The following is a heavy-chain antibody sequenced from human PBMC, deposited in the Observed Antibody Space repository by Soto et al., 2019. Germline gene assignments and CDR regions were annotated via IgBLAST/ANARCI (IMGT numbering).Heavy chain of an antibody. CDR2: IKSMPDGGIT. CDR3: AADLPDWGAYAFDY. D-gene: IGHD3-16*01. Sequence: EVQLVESGGGLVEPGGALRLSCAASGFSFTYAWLNWVRQAPGQGLEWVGRIKSMPDGGITDYAAPVKGRFTISRDDLGNTVYLQMNSLKTEDTAVYYCAADLPDWGAYAFDYWGQGTLVTVSP. V-gene: IGHV3-15*07. CDR1: GFSFTYAW. J-gene: IGHJ4*02.